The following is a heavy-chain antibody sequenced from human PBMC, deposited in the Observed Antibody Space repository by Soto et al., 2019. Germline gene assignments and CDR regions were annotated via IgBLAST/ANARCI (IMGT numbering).Heavy chain of an antibody. J-gene: IGHJ6*03. V-gene: IGHV1-18*01. CDR3: ARGRQLVGYFYYYMDV. Sequence: QVQLLQSGAEVKKPGASVKVSCKASGYTFTNYGITWVRQAPGQGLEWMGWISAYNGDTHYTQRLQGRVTKTTDTATSTAYMELRGLRSDDTAVDYCARGRQLVGYFYYYMDVWGKGTTVTVSS. CDR2: ISAYNGDT. D-gene: IGHD6-6*01. CDR1: GYTFTNYG.